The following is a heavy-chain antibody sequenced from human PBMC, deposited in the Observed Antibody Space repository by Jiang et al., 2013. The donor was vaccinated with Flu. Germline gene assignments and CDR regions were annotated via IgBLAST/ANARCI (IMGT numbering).Heavy chain of an antibody. J-gene: IGHJ4*02. CDR3: ARRYYGGNSGWSVYYFDY. Sequence: AEVKKPGESLRISCKGSGYSFTSYWISWVRQMPGKGLEWMGRIDPSDSYTNYSPSSQGHVTISADKSISTAYLQWSSPKASDTAMYYCARRYYGGNSGWSVYYFDYWGQGTLVTVSS. CDR1: GYSFTSYW. D-gene: IGHD4-23*01. CDR2: IDPSDSYT. V-gene: IGHV5-10-1*01.